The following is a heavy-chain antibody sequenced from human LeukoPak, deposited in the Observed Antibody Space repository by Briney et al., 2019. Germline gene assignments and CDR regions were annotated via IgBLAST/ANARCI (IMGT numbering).Heavy chain of an antibody. CDR2: IYYSGST. CDR1: GGSISSHY. CDR3: ARASSSWYFAALDY. V-gene: IGHV4-59*11. D-gene: IGHD6-13*01. Sequence: PSETLSLTCTVSGGSISSHYWSWIRQPPGKGLEWIGYIYYSGSTNYNPSLKSRVTKSVDTSKNQFSLKLSSVTAADTAVYYCARASSSWYFAALDYWGQGTLVTVSS. J-gene: IGHJ4*02.